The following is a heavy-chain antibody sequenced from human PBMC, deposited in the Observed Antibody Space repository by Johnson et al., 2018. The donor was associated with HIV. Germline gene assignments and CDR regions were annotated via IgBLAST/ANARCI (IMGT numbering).Heavy chain of an antibody. CDR2: ISGGEDDT. CDR3: AKDCVGVWWSRAFDI. CDR1: GFTFSSYA. Sequence: EVQLVESGGGVVQPGRSLRLSCAASGFTFSSYAMHWVRQAPGKGLEWVSFISGGEDDTYYADSVKGRFTISRDNSKTTLYLQMNSLRDEDTAVYYCAKDCVGVWWSRAFDIWGQGTMVTVSS. D-gene: IGHD2-21*01. J-gene: IGHJ3*02. V-gene: IGHV3-23*04.